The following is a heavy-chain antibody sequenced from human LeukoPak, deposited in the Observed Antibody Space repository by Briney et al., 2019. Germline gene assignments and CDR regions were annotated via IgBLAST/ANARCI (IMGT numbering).Heavy chain of an antibody. J-gene: IGHJ4*02. V-gene: IGHV3-33*01. Sequence: GKSLRLSCEVSGFTFSKYGMHWVRQAPGKGLEWVSTIRYDGSKEYYADSVRGRFTISRDNSGSTLFLQMDSLGAEDTAVYFCVRDTITYDIFTGSPDYWGQGTLVIVSS. CDR2: IRYDGSKE. D-gene: IGHD3-9*01. CDR3: VRDTITYDIFTGSPDY. CDR1: GFTFSKYG.